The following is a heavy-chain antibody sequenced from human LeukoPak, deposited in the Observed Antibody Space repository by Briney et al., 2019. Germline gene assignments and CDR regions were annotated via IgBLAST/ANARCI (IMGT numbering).Heavy chain of an antibody. D-gene: IGHD3-3*01. J-gene: IGHJ6*03. Sequence: GASVKVSCKASGYTFTSYGISWVRQAPGQGVEWMGWISAYNGNTNYAQKLQGRVTITTDTSTSTAYMELRSLRSDDTAVYYCARHGAAYYDFWSGYYTGSSSHYYYYYMDVWGKGTTVTVSS. CDR1: GYTFTSYG. CDR3: ARHGAAYYDFWSGYYTGSSSHYYYYYMDV. CDR2: ISAYNGNT. V-gene: IGHV1-18*01.